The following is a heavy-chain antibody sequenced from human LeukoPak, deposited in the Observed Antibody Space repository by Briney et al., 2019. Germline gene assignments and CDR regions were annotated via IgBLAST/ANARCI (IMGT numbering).Heavy chain of an antibody. V-gene: IGHV3-7*01. CDR1: RFTLSNYW. CDR2: IKQDGSEK. Sequence: GGSLRLSCAASRFTLSNYWMSWVRQAPGKGLEWVANIKQDGSEKYYVDSVKGRFSISRDNAKNSLYLQMNSLRAEDTAVYYCARGRGTDYWGQGTLVTVSS. CDR3: ARGRGTDY. J-gene: IGHJ4*02. D-gene: IGHD3-16*01.